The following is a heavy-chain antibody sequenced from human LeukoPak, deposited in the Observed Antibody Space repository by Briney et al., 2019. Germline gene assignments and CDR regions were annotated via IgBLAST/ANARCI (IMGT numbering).Heavy chain of an antibody. V-gene: IGHV4-4*07. CDR2: IYTSGST. D-gene: IGHD3-9*01. J-gene: IGHJ6*03. Sequence: SETLSLTCTVSGGSISSYYWGWIRQPAGKGLEWIGRIYTSGSTNYNPSLKSRVTMSVDTSKNQFSLKLSSVTAADTAVYYCARERGEYYDILTGYYYYYYYMDVWGKGTTVTVSS. CDR3: ARERGEYYDILTGYYYYYYYMDV. CDR1: GGSISSYY.